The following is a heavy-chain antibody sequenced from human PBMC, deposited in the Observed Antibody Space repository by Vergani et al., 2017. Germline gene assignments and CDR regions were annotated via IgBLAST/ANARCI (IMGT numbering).Heavy chain of an antibody. CDR2: VEDSGYF. CDR1: GGSLSGYY. V-gene: IGHV4-59*01. D-gene: IGHD1-14*01. Sequence: QVQLQESGPGLVRPSETLSLTCTVSGGSLSGYYWNWIRQTPGGGLEWIGYVEDSGYFNYNPSLKTRVSMSSDTSKNQFSLMLSSVTVADTAVYYCARSIVSRNPPDYFDNWGQGTLVTVSS. J-gene: IGHJ4*02. CDR3: ARSIVSRNPPDYFDN.